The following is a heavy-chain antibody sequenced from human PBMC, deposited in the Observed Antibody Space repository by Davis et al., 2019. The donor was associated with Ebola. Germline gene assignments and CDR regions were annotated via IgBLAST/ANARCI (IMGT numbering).Heavy chain of an antibody. Sequence: GGSLRLSCAVSGFTFSSFAMTWARQAPGKGLEWVSAITSSGGSTYYADSVKGRFTISRDNSKNTLYLQMNSLTVEDTAVYYCAKGGSGWPSDYSYGMGVWGKGTTVTVSS. J-gene: IGHJ6*04. D-gene: IGHD6-19*01. CDR2: ITSSGGST. CDR3: AKGGSGWPSDYSYGMGV. CDR1: GFTFSSFA. V-gene: IGHV3-23*01.